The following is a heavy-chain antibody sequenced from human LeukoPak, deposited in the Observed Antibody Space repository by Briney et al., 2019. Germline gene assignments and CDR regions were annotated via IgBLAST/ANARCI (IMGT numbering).Heavy chain of an antibody. Sequence: GGTLRLSCAAAGFIFSNHGMSWVRQAPGKGLEWVSGISYSSETIGYVDSVKGRFTISRDNVRKSLYLQMNSLRIEDTALYYCAKDRGGGSQLGDAYDVWGQGTMVSVSS. CDR3: AKDRGGGSQLGDAYDV. D-gene: IGHD3-10*01. CDR1: GFIFSNHG. J-gene: IGHJ3*01. CDR2: ISYSSETI. V-gene: IGHV3-9*01.